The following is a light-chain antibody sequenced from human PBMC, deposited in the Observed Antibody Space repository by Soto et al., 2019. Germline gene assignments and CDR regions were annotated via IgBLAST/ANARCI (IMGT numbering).Light chain of an antibody. J-gene: IGLJ1*01. CDR3: SSYADGNIYV. Sequence: SELSRAGSACRSPWQSVPISRTGTSSDVGAYNYVSWYQQHPGKAPKLMIYEVSKRPSGVPDRFSGSKSGNTASLTVSGLQAEDEADYHSSSYADGNIYVFGTWTKVTVL. CDR2: EVS. CDR1: SSDVGAYNY. V-gene: IGLV2-8*02.